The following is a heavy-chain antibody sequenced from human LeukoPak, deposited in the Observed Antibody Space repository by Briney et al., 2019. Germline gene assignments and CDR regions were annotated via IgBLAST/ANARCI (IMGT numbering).Heavy chain of an antibody. Sequence: GGSLRLSCAASGFIFDDYAMHWVRQAPGKGLGWVSGISWNSGTLGYADSVKGRFTISRDNSKNTLYLQMNSLRAEDTAVYYCAKDYRPIVVVIAAQSWGQGTLVTVSS. CDR3: AKDYRPIVVVIAAQS. CDR1: GFIFDDYA. D-gene: IGHD3-22*01. V-gene: IGHV3-9*01. CDR2: ISWNSGTL. J-gene: IGHJ4*02.